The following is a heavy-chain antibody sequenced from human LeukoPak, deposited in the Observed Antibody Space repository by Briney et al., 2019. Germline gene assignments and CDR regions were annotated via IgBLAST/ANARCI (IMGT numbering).Heavy chain of an antibody. CDR1: GGSISSHY. D-gene: IGHD2-21*01. V-gene: IGHV4-59*11. Sequence: PSETLSLTCTVSGGSISSHYWSWIRQPPGKGLEWIGYIYSSGSTKYNPSLKSRVTISVDASKNQFSLELSSVTAADTAVYYCARARLALHDAFDIWGQRTVVTVSS. CDR2: IYSSGST. CDR3: ARARLALHDAFDI. J-gene: IGHJ3*02.